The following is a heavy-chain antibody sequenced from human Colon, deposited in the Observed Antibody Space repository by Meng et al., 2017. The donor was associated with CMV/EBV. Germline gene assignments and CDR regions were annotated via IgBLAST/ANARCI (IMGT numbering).Heavy chain of an antibody. D-gene: IGHD2/OR15-2a*01. CDR1: GYTFNSYG. CDR3: ARVRYCNSNSCHVGGAFDI. J-gene: IGHJ3*02. CDR2: ISTYNGNT. Sequence: ASVKVSCKASGYTFNSYGITWVRQAPGQGLEWMGWISTYNGNTNYAQKLQGRVTMTTDTSTSTAYMELRSLRSGDTAIYYCARVRYCNSNSCHVGGAFDIWGQGTMVTVSS. V-gene: IGHV1-18*01.